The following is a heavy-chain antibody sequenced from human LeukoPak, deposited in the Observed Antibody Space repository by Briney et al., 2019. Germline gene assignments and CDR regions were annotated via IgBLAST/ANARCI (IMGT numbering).Heavy chain of an antibody. CDR1: GFTFSSYL. J-gene: IGHJ4*02. CDR2: IVGSGGST. CDR3: ARYCSGVICYSGLNY. Sequence: GGSLRLSCAASGFTFSSYLMTWVRQAPGKGLEWVSVIVGSGGSTDYADSVQGRFTISRNNSKNTLYLQMNSVRADNTAVYYCARYCSGVICYSGLNYWGQGTLVTVSS. D-gene: IGHD2-15*01. V-gene: IGHV3-23*01.